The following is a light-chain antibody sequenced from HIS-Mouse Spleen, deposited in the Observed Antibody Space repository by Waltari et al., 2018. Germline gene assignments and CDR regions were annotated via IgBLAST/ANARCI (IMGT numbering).Light chain of an antibody. CDR2: DVS. CDR3: SSYTSSSTEV. V-gene: IGLV2-14*03. CDR1: SSDVGGYNS. J-gene: IGLJ2*01. Sequence: QSALTQPASVSGSPGQSITIPSPGTSSDVGGYNSVSWYQQHPGKAPKLMIYDVSNRPSGVSNRFSGSKSGNTASLTISGLQAEDEADYYCSSYTSSSTEVFGGGTKLTVL.